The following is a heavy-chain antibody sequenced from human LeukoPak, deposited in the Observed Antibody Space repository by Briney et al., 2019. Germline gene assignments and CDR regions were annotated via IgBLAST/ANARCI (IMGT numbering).Heavy chain of an antibody. CDR3: ARHVVAAALLVTWFDP. V-gene: IGHV4-34*01. J-gene: IGHJ5*02. CDR2: INHSGST. Sequence: RASETLSLTCAVYGVSFSSYYWSWVRQPPGKGLEWIGEINHSGSTNYNPSLKSRVTISVDTSKNQFSLKLSSVTAADTAVYSCARHVVAAALLVTWFDPWGQGTLVTVSS. CDR1: GVSFSSYY. D-gene: IGHD2-15*01.